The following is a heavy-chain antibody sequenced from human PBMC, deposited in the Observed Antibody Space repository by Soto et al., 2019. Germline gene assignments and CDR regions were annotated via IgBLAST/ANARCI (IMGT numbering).Heavy chain of an antibody. V-gene: IGHV1-69*13. CDR3: ARDHVVRGNYYDY. J-gene: IGHJ4*02. Sequence: SVKVACKASGGTFSSYAISWVRQAPGQGLEWMGGIIPIFGTANYAQKFQGRVTITADESTSTAYMELSSLRSEDTAVYYCARDHVVRGNYYDYWGQGTLVTVSS. D-gene: IGHD1-26*01. CDR1: GGTFSSYA. CDR2: IIPIFGTA.